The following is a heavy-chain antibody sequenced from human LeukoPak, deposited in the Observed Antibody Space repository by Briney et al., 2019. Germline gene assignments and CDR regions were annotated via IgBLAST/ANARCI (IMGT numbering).Heavy chain of an antibody. Sequence: SETLSLTCIVSGGSISHYYWNWIRQPPGKGLEWIGYIYYSGTTNYNPSLKSRVTISVDTSKNQFSLKLSSVTTADTAVYYCARGFTLFDPWGQGTPVTVSS. CDR1: GGSISHYY. D-gene: IGHD2/OR15-2a*01. CDR3: ARGFTLFDP. V-gene: IGHV4-59*01. J-gene: IGHJ5*02. CDR2: IYYSGTT.